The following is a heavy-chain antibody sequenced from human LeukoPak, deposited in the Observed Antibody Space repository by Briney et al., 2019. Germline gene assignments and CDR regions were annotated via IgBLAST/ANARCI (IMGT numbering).Heavy chain of an antibody. CDR1: GFTFDDYA. V-gene: IGHV3-43*02. CDR3: AKEGASTWNYYYAHFGC. CDR2: ISGDGGTT. D-gene: IGHD3-16*01. Sequence: PGGSLRLSCAASGFTFDDYAMHWVRQAQGKGLEWLSVISGDGGTTYYADSVKGRFTISRENSKKSLHLQMNSLRNEDTALYYCAKEGASTWNYYYAHFGCWGQGTLVTVSS. J-gene: IGHJ4*02.